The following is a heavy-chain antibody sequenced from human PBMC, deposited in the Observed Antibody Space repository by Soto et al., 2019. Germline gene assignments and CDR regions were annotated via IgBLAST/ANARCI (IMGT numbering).Heavy chain of an antibody. V-gene: IGHV1-3*01. Sequence: ASVKVSCKASGYTFTSYAMHWVRQAPGQRLEWMGWINAGNGNTKYSQKFQGRVTITRDTSASTAYMELSSLRSEDTAVYYCATVRLNDYGGVNWFDPWGQGTLVTVSS. J-gene: IGHJ5*02. CDR1: GYTFTSYA. CDR2: INAGNGNT. D-gene: IGHD4-17*01. CDR3: ATVRLNDYGGVNWFDP.